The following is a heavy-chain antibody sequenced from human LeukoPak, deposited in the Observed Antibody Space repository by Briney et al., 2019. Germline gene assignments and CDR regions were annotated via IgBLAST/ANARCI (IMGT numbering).Heavy chain of an antibody. J-gene: IGHJ3*02. CDR2: ISSSSSYI. CDR1: GFTFSSYS. D-gene: IGHD6-19*01. V-gene: IGHV3-21*04. CDR3: ARVSGYSSGWYSAFDI. Sequence: KTGGSLRLSCAASGFTFSSYSMNWVRQAPGKGLEWVSSISSSSSYIYYADSVKGRFTISRDNAKNSLYLQMNSLRAEDTALYYCARVSGYSSGWYSAFDIWGQGTMVTVSS.